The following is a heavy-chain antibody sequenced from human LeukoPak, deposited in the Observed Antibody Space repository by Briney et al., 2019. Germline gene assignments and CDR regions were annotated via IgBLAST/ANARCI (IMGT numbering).Heavy chain of an antibody. D-gene: IGHD1-26*01. CDR2: ISGRSSTI. V-gene: IGHV3-48*01. Sequence: GSLRLSCAASAFTSSDYSMNWVRQAPGKGLEWISYISGRSSTIYYADSVKGRFTISRDNAKNSMYLQMNSLRAEDTAVYYCARDRIKSGSYYFDYWGQGTLVTVSS. CDR1: AFTSSDYS. J-gene: IGHJ4*02. CDR3: ARDRIKSGSYYFDY.